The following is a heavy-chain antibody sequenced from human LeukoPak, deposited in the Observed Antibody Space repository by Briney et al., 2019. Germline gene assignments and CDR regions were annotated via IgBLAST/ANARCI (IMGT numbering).Heavy chain of an antibody. CDR1: GFTFSSYE. Sequence: PGGSLRLSCAASGFTFSSYEMNWVRQAPGKGLEWVSYISSSGSTIYYADSVKGRFTISRDNAKNSLYLQMNSLRAEDTAVYYCARDWAYESSSGSHYYYYGMDVWGKGTTVTVSS. CDR2: ISSSGSTI. V-gene: IGHV3-48*03. D-gene: IGHD6-13*01. CDR3: ARDWAYESSSGSHYYYYGMDV. J-gene: IGHJ6*04.